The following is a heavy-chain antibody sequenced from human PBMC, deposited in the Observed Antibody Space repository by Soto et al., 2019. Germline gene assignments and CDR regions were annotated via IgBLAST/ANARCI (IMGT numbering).Heavy chain of an antibody. J-gene: IGHJ3*02. D-gene: IGHD3-22*01. CDR2: ISGSGGST. Sequence: GGSLRLSCAASGFTFSSYAMSWVHQAPGKGLEWVSAISGSGGSTYYADSVKGRFTISRDNSKNTLYLQMNSLRAEDTAVYYCAKDSKADYYDSSGYYDAFDIWGQGTMVTVSS. V-gene: IGHV3-23*01. CDR1: GFTFSSYA. CDR3: AKDSKADYYDSSGYYDAFDI.